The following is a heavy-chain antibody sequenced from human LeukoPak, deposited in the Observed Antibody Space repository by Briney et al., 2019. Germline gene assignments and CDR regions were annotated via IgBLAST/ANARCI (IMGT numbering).Heavy chain of an antibody. J-gene: IGHJ3*02. CDR3: ARSLGYCSGGSCYSVDAFDI. Sequence: SETLSLTCTVSVGSVTDYYWSWIRQSPGKGLEWIGYIYYSGSTNYNPSLKSRVTISVDTSENQFSLKLSSVTAADTAVYYCARSLGYCSGGSCYSVDAFDIWGQGTMVTVSS. CDR2: IYYSGST. CDR1: VGSVTDYY. V-gene: IGHV4-59*02. D-gene: IGHD2-15*01.